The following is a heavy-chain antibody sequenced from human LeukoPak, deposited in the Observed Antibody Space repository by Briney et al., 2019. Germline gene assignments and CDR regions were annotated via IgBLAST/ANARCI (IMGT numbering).Heavy chain of an antibody. J-gene: IGHJ4*02. CDR2: VSSGGSTI. V-gene: IGHV3-48*03. D-gene: IGHD4-17*01. CDR3: ATFTSVTFLFDY. Sequence: PGGSLRLSCAASGFTFSSYEMNWVRQAPGKGLEWVSYVSSGGSTIYYADSVEGRFTISRDNAKNSLYLQMNSLRAEDTAVYYCATFTSVTFLFDYWGQGTLVTVSS. CDR1: GFTFSSYE.